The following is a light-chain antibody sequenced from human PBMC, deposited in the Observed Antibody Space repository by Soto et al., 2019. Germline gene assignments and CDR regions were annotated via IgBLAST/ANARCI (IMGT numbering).Light chain of an antibody. CDR3: GSWDSSLSAYV. J-gene: IGLJ1*01. V-gene: IGLV1-51*01. Sequence: QSVLTQPPSVSAAPGQKVTISCSGSSSNIGGNSVSWYQQLPGTDPKLLIYDDNKRPSGIPDRFSGSKSGTSATLGITGFQTGDEADYYCGSWDSSLSAYVFGTGNKXTV. CDR1: SSNIGGNS. CDR2: DDN.